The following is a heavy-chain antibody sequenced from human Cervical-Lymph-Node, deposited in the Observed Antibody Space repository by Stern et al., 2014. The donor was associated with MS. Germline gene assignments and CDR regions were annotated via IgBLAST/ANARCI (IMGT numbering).Heavy chain of an antibody. J-gene: IGHJ4*02. CDR3: ARGRGNPFDC. Sequence: QVQLQESGPGLVKPSQTLSLTCTVSGGSISRGDFFWSWIRQPPGKGLECLRYFYSIGSTYHNPSLKSRVTMSVDTSKNQFSLKLSSVTAADTAVYYCARGRGNPFDCWGQGPLVTVSS. CDR1: GGSISRGDFF. CDR2: FYSIGST. D-gene: IGHD2/OR15-2a*01. V-gene: IGHV4-30-4*01.